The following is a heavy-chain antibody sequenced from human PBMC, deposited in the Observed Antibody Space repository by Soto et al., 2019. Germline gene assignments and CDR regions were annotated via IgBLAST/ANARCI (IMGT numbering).Heavy chain of an antibody. J-gene: IGHJ3*01. V-gene: IGHV3-21*06. Sequence: EVQLVESGGGLVMPEESLRLSCAASGFTFIGYNMKWVRQATGKGLEWVASISTSSIEIFYSDLVRGRFTIFRDNARNSLYLQMNSLRAEDTAVYYCATIGDHDGFDVWEQGTTVTVSS. CDR2: ISTSSIEI. CDR1: GFTFIGYN. CDR3: ATIGDHDGFDV. D-gene: IGHD4-17*01.